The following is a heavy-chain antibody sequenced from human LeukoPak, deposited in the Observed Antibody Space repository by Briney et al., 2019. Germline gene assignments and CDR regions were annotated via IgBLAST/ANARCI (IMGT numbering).Heavy chain of an antibody. CDR3: ARGSYGYCSGGSCYGGYNWFDP. CDR1: GYTFTSYD. D-gene: IGHD2-15*01. CDR2: MNPNSGNT. Sequence: ASVKVSCKASGYTFTSYDINWVRQATGQGLEWMGWMNPNSGNTGYAQKFQGRVTMTRNTSIRTAYMELSSLRSEDTAVYYCARGSYGYCSGGSCYGGYNWFDPWGQGTLVTVSS. V-gene: IGHV1-8*01. J-gene: IGHJ5*02.